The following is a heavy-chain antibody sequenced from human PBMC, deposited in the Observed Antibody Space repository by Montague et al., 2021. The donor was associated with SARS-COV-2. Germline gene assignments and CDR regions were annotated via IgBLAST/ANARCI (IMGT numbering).Heavy chain of an antibody. CDR2: IFASGNNT. V-gene: IGHV3-23*05. Sequence: SLRLSCAASRFAFSGYAMSWVRQAPGMGLEWVSTIFASGNNTYYLDSVKGRFIVSRDNSKNTLFLHMNSLRAEDTALYYCAKNPTVSGMPATIAWYFDLWGRGALVTVSS. CDR3: AKNPTVSGMPATIAWYFDL. CDR1: RFAFSGYA. D-gene: IGHD1-26*01. J-gene: IGHJ2*01.